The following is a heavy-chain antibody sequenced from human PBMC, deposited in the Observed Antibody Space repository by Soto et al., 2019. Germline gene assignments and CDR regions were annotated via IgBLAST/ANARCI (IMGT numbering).Heavy chain of an antibody. J-gene: IGHJ6*02. Sequence: SETLSLTCAVSGYSISSGYYWGWIRQPPGKGLEWIGSIYHSGSTYYNPSLKSRVTISVDTSKNQFSLKLSSVTAADTAVYYCAREDYDILTGYSLYGMDVWGQGTTVTVYS. CDR2: IYHSGST. V-gene: IGHV4-38-2*02. CDR3: AREDYDILTGYSLYGMDV. D-gene: IGHD3-9*01. CDR1: GYSISSGYY.